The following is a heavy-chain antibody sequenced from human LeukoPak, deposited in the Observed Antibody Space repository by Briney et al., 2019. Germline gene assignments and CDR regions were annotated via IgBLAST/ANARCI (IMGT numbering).Heavy chain of an antibody. J-gene: IGHJ4*02. CDR1: GGSFSGYY. CDR3: ARLYEGLRRKGRFDY. V-gene: IGHV4-34*01. Sequence: SETLSLTCAVYGGSFSGYYWSWIRQPPGKGLEWIGEINHSGSTNYNPSLKSRVTISVDTSKNQFSLKLSSVTAADTAVYYCARLYEGLRRKGRFDYWGQGTLVTVSS. D-gene: IGHD3-16*01. CDR2: INHSGST.